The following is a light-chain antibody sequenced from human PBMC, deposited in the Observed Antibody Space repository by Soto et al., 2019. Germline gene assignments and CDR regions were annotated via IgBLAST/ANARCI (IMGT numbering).Light chain of an antibody. CDR1: QTISSN. J-gene: IGKJ4*01. CDR2: RTS. V-gene: IGKV3-15*01. Sequence: ETVMTQSPATLSVSPGERATLSCRASQTISSNLAWYQQKPGQAPRLLMFRTSTRAAGIPARFSGSGSGTEFNITNRSLQSEGSAVFYGQQYNNWPRATFGGGTKVEIK. CDR3: QQYNNWPRAT.